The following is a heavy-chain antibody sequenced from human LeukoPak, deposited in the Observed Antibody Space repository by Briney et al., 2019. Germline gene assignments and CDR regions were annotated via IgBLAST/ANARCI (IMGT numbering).Heavy chain of an antibody. CDR2: ISWNSGSI. Sequence: GRSLRLSCAASGFTFDDYAMHWVRQAPGKGLEWVSGISWNSGSIGYADSVKGRFTISRDNAKNSLYLQMNSLRAEDTALYYCAKTLTFGGVIVIVFDYWGQGTLVTVSS. CDR3: AKTLTFGGVIVIVFDY. D-gene: IGHD3-16*02. V-gene: IGHV3-9*01. CDR1: GFTFDDYA. J-gene: IGHJ4*02.